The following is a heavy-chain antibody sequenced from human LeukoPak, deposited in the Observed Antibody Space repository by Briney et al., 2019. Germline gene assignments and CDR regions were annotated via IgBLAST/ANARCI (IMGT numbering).Heavy chain of an antibody. J-gene: IGHJ4*02. CDR2: IYTSGST. Sequence: SETLSLTCTAFGGSISSYDWGWIRQPAGKGLEWIGRIYTSGSTKYNPSLKSRVTMSIDTSKNKFSLKLSTVTAADTAVYYCAGGRSLGELTTESPSFDYWGQGTLVTVSS. CDR1: GGSISSYD. CDR3: AGGRSLGELTTESPSFDY. V-gene: IGHV4-4*07. D-gene: IGHD3-16*01.